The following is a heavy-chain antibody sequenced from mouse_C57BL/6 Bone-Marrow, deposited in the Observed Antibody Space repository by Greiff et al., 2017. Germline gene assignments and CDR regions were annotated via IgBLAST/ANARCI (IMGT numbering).Heavy chain of an antibody. CDR3: TRGSFYPYWYFDV. CDR1: GYTFTDYE. Sequence: QVQLQQSGAELVRPGASVTLSCKASGYTFTDYEMHWVKQTPVHGLEWIGAIDPETGGTAYNQKFKGKAILTADKSSSTAYMELRSLTSDDSAVYYCTRGSFYPYWYFDVWGTGTTVTVSS. V-gene: IGHV1-15*01. D-gene: IGHD2-1*01. J-gene: IGHJ1*03. CDR2: IDPETGGT.